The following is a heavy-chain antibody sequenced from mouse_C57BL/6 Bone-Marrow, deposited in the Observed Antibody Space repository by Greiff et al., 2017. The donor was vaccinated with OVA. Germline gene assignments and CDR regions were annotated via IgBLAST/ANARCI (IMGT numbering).Heavy chain of an antibody. CDR3: ARDKDDGYFSFDY. CDR1: GFTFSSYA. Sequence: EVQGVESGGGLVKPGGSLKLSCAASGFTFSSYAMSWVRQTPETRLEWVATISDGGSYTYYPDNVKGRFTISRDNAQNHLYLQMSHLKSEDTDMYYCARDKDDGYFSFDYWGQGTALTVSS. D-gene: IGHD2-3*01. CDR2: ISDGGSYT. J-gene: IGHJ2*01. V-gene: IGHV5-4*01.